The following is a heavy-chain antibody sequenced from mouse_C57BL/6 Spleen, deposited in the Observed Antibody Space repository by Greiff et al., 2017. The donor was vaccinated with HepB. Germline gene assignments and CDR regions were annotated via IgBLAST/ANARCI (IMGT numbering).Heavy chain of an antibody. D-gene: IGHD1-1*01. CDR1: GFNIKDYY. V-gene: IGHV14-2*01. CDR2: IDPEDGET. CDR3: ARSFITTVVATSPFDY. J-gene: IGHJ2*01. Sequence: EVQVVESGAELVKPGASVKLSCTASGFNIKDYYMHWVKQRTEQGLEWIGRIDPEDGETKYAPKFQGKATITADTSSNTAYLQLSSLTSEDTAVYYCARSFITTVVATSPFDYWGQGTTLTVSS.